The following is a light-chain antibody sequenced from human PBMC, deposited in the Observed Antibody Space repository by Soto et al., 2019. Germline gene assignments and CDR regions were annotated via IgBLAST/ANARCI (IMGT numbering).Light chain of an antibody. V-gene: IGLV2-11*01. J-gene: IGLJ2*01. Sequence: QSALTQPRSVSGSPGQSVTISCTGTSSDVGGYNFVSWYQQRPGKAPKAMIYDVRKRPSGVPDRFSGSKSGNTASLTISGLQADDEADYYCCSYAGYYTLVFGGGTKLTVL. CDR3: CSYAGYYTLV. CDR2: DVR. CDR1: SSDVGGYNF.